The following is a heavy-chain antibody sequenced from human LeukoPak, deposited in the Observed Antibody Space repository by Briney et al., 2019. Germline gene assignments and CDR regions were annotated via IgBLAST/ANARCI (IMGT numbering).Heavy chain of an antibody. CDR3: ARIDSSLYRLNY. D-gene: IGHD6-6*01. V-gene: IGHV1-69*05. CDR2: IIPIFGTA. Sequence: SVKVSCKASGYTFSSYAISWVRQAPGQGLEWMGGIIPIFGTANYAQKFQGRVTITTDESTSTAYMELSSLRSEDTAVYYCARIDSSLYRLNYWGQGTLVTVSS. J-gene: IGHJ4*02. CDR1: GYTFSSYA.